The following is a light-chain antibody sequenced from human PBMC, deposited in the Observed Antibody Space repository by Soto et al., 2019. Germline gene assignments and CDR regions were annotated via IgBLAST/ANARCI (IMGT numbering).Light chain of an antibody. Sequence: EIVLTQSPGTLSLSPGERATLSCRASQSVSNNYLAWYQQKPGQAPRLLIYGASSRATGIPDRFNGSGSGTDFTLTISRLEPEDFAVYYCQQYGSSPGWTFGQGTKVEIK. CDR3: QQYGSSPGWT. CDR2: GAS. CDR1: QSVSNNY. J-gene: IGKJ1*01. V-gene: IGKV3-20*01.